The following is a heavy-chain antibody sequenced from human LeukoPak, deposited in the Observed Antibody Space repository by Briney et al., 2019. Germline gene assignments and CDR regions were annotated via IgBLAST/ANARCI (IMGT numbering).Heavy chain of an antibody. Sequence: PGGSLRLSCAASGFTFSNYYMSWVRQAPGKGLEWVSYISNSDNTIYYEDSVKGRFTISRDNANNLLYLQMDSLRVEDTAVYYCARTFSHWGWLGDYYFDWWGRGTLVTVSS. CDR2: ISNSDNTI. V-gene: IGHV3-11*01. D-gene: IGHD5-24*01. CDR1: GFTFSNYY. J-gene: IGHJ4*02. CDR3: ARTFSHWGWLGDYYFDW.